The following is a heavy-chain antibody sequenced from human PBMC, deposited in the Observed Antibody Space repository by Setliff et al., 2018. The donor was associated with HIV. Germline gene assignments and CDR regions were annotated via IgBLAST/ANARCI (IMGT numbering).Heavy chain of an antibody. CDR3: ARHPREETQRNYKFDS. CDR1: GGSISSGNYD. CDR2: IYTRGTS. V-gene: IGHV4-61*02. J-gene: IGHJ4*02. D-gene: IGHD1-7*01. Sequence: SETLSLTCTVSGGSISSGNYDWSWIRQPAGKGLEWIGRIYTRGTSDYNPSLKSRVTMSLDTSKNEFSLNLRFVTAADTAVYYCARHPREETQRNYKFDSWGQGTLVTVSS.